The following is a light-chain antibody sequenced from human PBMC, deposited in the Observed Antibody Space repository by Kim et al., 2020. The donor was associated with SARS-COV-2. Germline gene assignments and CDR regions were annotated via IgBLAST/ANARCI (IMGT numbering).Light chain of an antibody. J-gene: IGKJ1*01. CDR2: DAS. Sequence: ASVRDRVTFTCQASQDVSNSLNWYQQKPGKAPKLLIYDASKLETGVQSRFSGSASGTDFTYTICNLQPQDIATYYCQQYDNLPATVGQGTKVDIK. V-gene: IGKV1-33*01. CDR1: QDVSNS. CDR3: QQYDNLPAT.